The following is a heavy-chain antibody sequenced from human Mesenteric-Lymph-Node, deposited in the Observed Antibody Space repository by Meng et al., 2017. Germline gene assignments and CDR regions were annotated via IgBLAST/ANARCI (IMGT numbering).Heavy chain of an antibody. CDR2: ISGSGGTT. CDR1: GFTVRSFA. Sequence: EVQLLESGGGLVQPGGSLRLSCAASGFTVRSFAMTWVRQAPGKGLEWVSAISGSGGTTYYADAVKGRFTISRDNSKNTLFLQVNSLRAEDTAVYYCAKQALSPHFDYWGQGTLVTVSS. V-gene: IGHV3-23*01. J-gene: IGHJ4*02. CDR3: AKQALSPHFDY.